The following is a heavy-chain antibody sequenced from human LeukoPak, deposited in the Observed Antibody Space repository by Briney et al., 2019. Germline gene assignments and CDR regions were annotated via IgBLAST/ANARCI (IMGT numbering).Heavy chain of an antibody. J-gene: IGHJ3*02. V-gene: IGHV3-9*01. CDR2: ISWNSGSI. Sequence: QTGGSLRLSCAASGFTFDDYAMHWVRQAPGKGLEWVSGISWNSGSIGYADSVKGRFTISRDNAKNSLYLQMNSLRAEDTALYYCAKDKRIAAENDAFDIWGQGTMVTVSS. D-gene: IGHD6-13*01. CDR3: AKDKRIAAENDAFDI. CDR1: GFTFDDYA.